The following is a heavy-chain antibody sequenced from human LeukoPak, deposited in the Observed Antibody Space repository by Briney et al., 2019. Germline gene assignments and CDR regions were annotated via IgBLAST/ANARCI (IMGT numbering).Heavy chain of an antibody. J-gene: IGHJ4*02. D-gene: IGHD4-17*01. Sequence: GGSLRLSCAASGFTFSNYGMHWVRQAPGKGLEWVAFIRYDGINKYYADSVKGRFTISRDNSKDTLYQQMNSLRAEDTAVYFCARGSDYGDYPFDYWGQGTLVTVSS. V-gene: IGHV3-30*02. CDR2: IRYDGINK. CDR3: ARGSDYGDYPFDY. CDR1: GFTFSNYG.